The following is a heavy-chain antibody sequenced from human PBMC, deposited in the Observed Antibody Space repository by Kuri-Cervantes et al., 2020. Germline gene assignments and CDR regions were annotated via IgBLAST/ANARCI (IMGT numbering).Heavy chain of an antibody. CDR2: ISGSGGST. V-gene: IGHV3-23*01. CDR1: GFTFSSYA. CDR3: AKDSGTATLFDY. Sequence: GESLKISCAASGFTFSSYAMSWVRQAPGKGLEWVSAISGSGGSTYYADSVKGRFTISRDNSKNMLYLQMNSLRAEDTAMYYCAKDSGTATLFDYWGQGTLVTVSS. J-gene: IGHJ4*02. D-gene: IGHD6-25*01.